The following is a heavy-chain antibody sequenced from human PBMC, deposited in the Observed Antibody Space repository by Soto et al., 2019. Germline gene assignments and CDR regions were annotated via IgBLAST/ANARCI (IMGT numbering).Heavy chain of an antibody. Sequence: PSETLSLTCTVSVGSISSGGYYWSWIRQHPGKGLEWIGYIYYSGSTYYNPSLKSRVTISVDTSKNQFSLKLSSVTAADTAVYYCARLAQQLTWFDPWGQGTLVTVSS. CDR3: ARLAQQLTWFDP. CDR2: IYYSGST. V-gene: IGHV4-31*03. D-gene: IGHD6-13*01. J-gene: IGHJ5*02. CDR1: VGSISSGGYY.